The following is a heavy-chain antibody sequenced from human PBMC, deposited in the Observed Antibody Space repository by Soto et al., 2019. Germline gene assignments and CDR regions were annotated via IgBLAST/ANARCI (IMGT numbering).Heavy chain of an antibody. CDR2: IIPILGIA. V-gene: IGHV1-69*04. D-gene: IGHD3-10*01. CDR3: ARDLYYSGSGTYSAHSYFDP. CDR1: GGTFSSYT. Sequence: SVKVSCKASGGTFSSYTISWVRQAPGQGLEWMGRIIPILGIANYAQKFQGRVTITADKSTSTAYMELSSLRSEDTAVYYCARDLYYSGSGTYSAHSYFDPWGQGTPVTVSS. J-gene: IGHJ5*02.